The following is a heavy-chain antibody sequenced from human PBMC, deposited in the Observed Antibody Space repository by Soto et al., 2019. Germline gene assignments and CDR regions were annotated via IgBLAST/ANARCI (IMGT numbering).Heavy chain of an antibody. D-gene: IGHD6-13*01. Sequence: GASVKVSCKASGGTLSSYAISWVRQAPGQGLEWMGGIIPIFGTANYAQKFQGRVTITADESTSTAYMELSSLRSEDTAVYYCARGEAAAGTSHYYYYYGMDVWGQGTTVTVSS. CDR2: IIPIFGTA. CDR3: ARGEAAAGTSHYYYYYGMDV. CDR1: GGTLSSYA. J-gene: IGHJ6*02. V-gene: IGHV1-69*13.